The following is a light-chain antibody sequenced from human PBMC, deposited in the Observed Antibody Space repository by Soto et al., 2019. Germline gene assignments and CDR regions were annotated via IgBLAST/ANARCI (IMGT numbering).Light chain of an antibody. CDR1: QSISSN. CDR3: QQYGNWPPWT. V-gene: IGKV3-15*01. Sequence: EIVMTQSPATLSVSPGEGATLSCRASQSISSNLAWYQHNPGQAPRLLIYGASTRATGIPARFSGSGSGTEFTLTISSLQSEDFAVYYCQQYGNWPPWTFGQGTRVEIK. J-gene: IGKJ1*01. CDR2: GAS.